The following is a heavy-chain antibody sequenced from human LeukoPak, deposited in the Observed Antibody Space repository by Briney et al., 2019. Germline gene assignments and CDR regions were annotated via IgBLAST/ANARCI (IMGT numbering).Heavy chain of an antibody. CDR3: ARASNSPFDY. CDR2: IYTDSNI. J-gene: IGHJ4*02. CDR1: GFTFSSYE. D-gene: IGHD2-21*01. V-gene: IGHV3-48*03. Sequence: PGGSLRLSCAASGFTFSSYEMSWVRQAPGKGLEWVSHIYTDSNIYQADSVKGRFTISRDKAKNTLYLQMNSLRAEDTAVYYCARASNSPFDYWGQGTLVTISS.